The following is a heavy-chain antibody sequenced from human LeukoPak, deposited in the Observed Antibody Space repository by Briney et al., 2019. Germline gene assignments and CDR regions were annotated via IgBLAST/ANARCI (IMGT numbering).Heavy chain of an antibody. Sequence: GGSLRLSCAASGFTFTSYAMTWVRQAPGKGLEWGSTVSGSAGRTDYADSVKGRFTISRDNLKNTLYLQMNGLRAEDTAVYYCAKNRGHCVDGVCHNYYYMDVWGKGTTVTVSS. CDR3: AKNRGHCVDGVCHNYYYMDV. CDR1: GFTFTSYA. J-gene: IGHJ6*03. D-gene: IGHD2-8*02. CDR2: VSGSAGRT. V-gene: IGHV3-23*01.